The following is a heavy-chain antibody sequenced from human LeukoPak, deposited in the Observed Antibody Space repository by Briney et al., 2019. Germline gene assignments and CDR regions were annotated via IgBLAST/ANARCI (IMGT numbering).Heavy chain of an antibody. D-gene: IGHD5-24*01. CDR1: GYTFTSYY. J-gene: IGHJ4*02. Sequence: ASVKVSCKAPGYTFTSYYMHWVRQAPGQGLEWMGIINPSGGSTGYAQKFQGRVTMTRDMSTSTVYMELSSLRSEDTAVYYCARSPGAMRRDGYNPDFDYWGQGTLVTVSS. V-gene: IGHV1-46*01. CDR3: ARSPGAMRRDGYNPDFDY. CDR2: INPSGGST.